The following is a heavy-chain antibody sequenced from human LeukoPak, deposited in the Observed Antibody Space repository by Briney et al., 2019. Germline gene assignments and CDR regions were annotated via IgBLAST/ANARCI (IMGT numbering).Heavy chain of an antibody. D-gene: IGHD3-9*01. CDR1: GFTFSNYA. Sequence: PGASLRLSCAASGFTFSNYAMSWVRQAPGKGLEGFPAITGSGGNTYYADSVKGRFTISRDNSKNTLYLQMNSLRDEDTAVYYCAKWGDFDVLTGYSVPDFWGQGTLVTVSS. CDR3: AKWGDFDVLTGYSVPDF. V-gene: IGHV3-23*01. J-gene: IGHJ4*02. CDR2: ITGSGGNT.